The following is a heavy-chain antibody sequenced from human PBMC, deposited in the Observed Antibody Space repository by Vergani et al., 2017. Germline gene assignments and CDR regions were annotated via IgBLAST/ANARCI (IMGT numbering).Heavy chain of an antibody. V-gene: IGHV3-9*01. J-gene: IGHJ4*02. D-gene: IGHD2-2*01. CDR3: AKDMSCSSTSCYGAFDY. Sequence: DVHLAESGGGFFQPGRSLRLSCAASGFTFDDYAMHWVRQAPGKGLEWVSGISWNSGSIGYADSVKGRFTISRDNAKNSLYLQMNSLRAEDTALYYCAKDMSCSSTSCYGAFDYWGQGTLVTVSS. CDR1: GFTFDDYA. CDR2: ISWNSGSI.